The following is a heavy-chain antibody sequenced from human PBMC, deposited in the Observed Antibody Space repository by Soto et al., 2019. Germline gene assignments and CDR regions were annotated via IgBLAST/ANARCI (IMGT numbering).Heavy chain of an antibody. V-gene: IGHV3-7*05. CDR2: IKQDGSEK. CDR1: GFTFSSYW. CDR3: ARGDSSSWEDAFDI. Sequence: GGSLRLSCAASGFTFSSYWMSWVRQAPGKGLEWVANIKQDGSEKYYVDSVKGRFTISRDNAKNSLYLQMNSLRAEDTAVYYCARGDSSSWEDAFDIWGQGTMVTVSS. D-gene: IGHD6-13*01. J-gene: IGHJ3*02.